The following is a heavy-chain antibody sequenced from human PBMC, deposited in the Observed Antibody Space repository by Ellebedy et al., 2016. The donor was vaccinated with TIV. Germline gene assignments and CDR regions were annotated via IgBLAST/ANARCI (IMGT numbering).Heavy chain of an antibody. Sequence: PGGSLRLSCAASGFTFLDYAFAWVLPPPGKGLEWLSAIGTISNYKFYANSVRGRFTISRDNSENTLLLQMQSLRVEDTAVYYCVKELSRRDSQTFDYWGQGTLVTVSS. J-gene: IGHJ4*02. D-gene: IGHD2-2*01. CDR2: IGTISNYK. CDR1: GFTFLDYA. V-gene: IGHV3-23*01. CDR3: VKELSRRDSQTFDY.